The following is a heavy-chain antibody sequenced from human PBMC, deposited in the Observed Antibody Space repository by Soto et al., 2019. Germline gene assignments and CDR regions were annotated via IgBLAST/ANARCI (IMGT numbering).Heavy chain of an antibody. V-gene: IGHV1-69*13. J-gene: IGHJ4*02. CDR1: GGTFSSYA. CDR3: YYYYDSSGYPSD. D-gene: IGHD3-22*01. CDR2: IIPIFGTA. Sequence: ASVKVSCKAPGGTFSSYAISWVRQAPGQGLEWMGGIIPIFGTANYAQKFQGRVTITADESTSTAYMELSSLRSEDTAVYYCYYYYDSSGYPSDWGQETLVTVSS.